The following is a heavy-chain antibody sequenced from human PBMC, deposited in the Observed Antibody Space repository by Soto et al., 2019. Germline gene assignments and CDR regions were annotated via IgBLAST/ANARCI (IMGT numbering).Heavy chain of an antibody. Sequence: GGSLRLSCAASGFTFSSYAMSWVRQAPGKGLEWVSAISGSGGSTYYADSVKGRFTISRDNSKNTLYLQMNSLRAEDTAVYYCAKDREAFTMVRGPPSYWGQGTLVTVSS. CDR2: ISGSGGST. CDR3: AKDREAFTMVRGPPSY. J-gene: IGHJ4*02. D-gene: IGHD3-10*01. CDR1: GFTFSSYA. V-gene: IGHV3-23*01.